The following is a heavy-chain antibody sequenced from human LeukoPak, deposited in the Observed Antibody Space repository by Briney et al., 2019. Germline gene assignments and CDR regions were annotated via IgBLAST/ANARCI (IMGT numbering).Heavy chain of an antibody. CDR1: GGSISSYY. CDR2: IYYSGST. Sequence: SETLSLTCTVSGGSISSYYWSWIRQPPGKGLEWIGYIYYSGSTNYNPSLKSRVTISVDTSKNQFSLKLSSVTAADTAVYYCASLGGYSYGFHWFDPWGQGTLVTVSS. V-gene: IGHV4-59*01. D-gene: IGHD5-18*01. J-gene: IGHJ5*02. CDR3: ASLGGYSYGFHWFDP.